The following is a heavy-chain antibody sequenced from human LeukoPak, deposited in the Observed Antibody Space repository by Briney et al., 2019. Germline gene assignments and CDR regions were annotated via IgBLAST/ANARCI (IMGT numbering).Heavy chain of an antibody. CDR2: ISDDGSNK. CDR1: GFTFSSDA. CDR3: ARDRAVVTTEYYYYYRVDV. D-gene: IGHD2-21*02. J-gene: IGHJ6*02. Sequence: GGSLRLSCAASGFTFSSDAMHWVCQAPGKGLEWVAVISDDGSNKYYADSVKGRFTISRDNSKNTLYLQMNSLRGEDTAVHFCARDRAVVTTEYYYYYRVDVWGQGTTVTVSS. V-gene: IGHV3-30-3*01.